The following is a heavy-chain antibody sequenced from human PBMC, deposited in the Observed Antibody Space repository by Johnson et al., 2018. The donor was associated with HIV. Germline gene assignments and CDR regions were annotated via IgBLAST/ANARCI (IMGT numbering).Heavy chain of an antibody. J-gene: IGHJ3*02. CDR2: ISNNGGST. V-gene: IGHV3-64*01. CDR3: ARRFYDSSGAGFDI. Sequence: EVRLVESGGGLVKPGGSLRLSCAASGFSFNDYYMSWIRQAPGKGLEWVSYISNNGGSTYYANSVKGRFTISRDNSKNTLYLQMGSLRAEDMAVYYCARRFYDSSGAGFDIWGQGTMVTVSS. CDR1: GFSFNDYY. D-gene: IGHD3-22*01.